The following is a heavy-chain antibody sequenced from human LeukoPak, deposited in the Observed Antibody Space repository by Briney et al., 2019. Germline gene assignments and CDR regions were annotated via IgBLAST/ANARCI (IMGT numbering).Heavy chain of an antibody. V-gene: IGHV4-39*07. CDR1: GGSISSSSYY. Sequence: SETLSLTCTVSGGSISSSSYYWGWIRQPPGKGLEWIGSIYYSGSTYYNPSLKSRVTMSVDTSKNQFSLKLSSVTAADTAVYYCARNYDIYYYYYMDVWGKGTTVTISS. CDR2: IYYSGST. D-gene: IGHD3-9*01. J-gene: IGHJ6*03. CDR3: ARNYDIYYYYYMDV.